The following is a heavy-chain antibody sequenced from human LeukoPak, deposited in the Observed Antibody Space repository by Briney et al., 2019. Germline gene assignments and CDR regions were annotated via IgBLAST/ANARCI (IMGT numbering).Heavy chain of an antibody. CDR2: IYPGDSDT. Sequence: GESLKISCKGSGYSFTSYWIGWVRQMPGKGLEWMGIIYPGDSDTRYSPSFRGQVTISADKSISTAYLQRSSLKASDTAMYYCARRGPTYSGGYYYGMDVWGQGTTVTVSS. V-gene: IGHV5-51*01. J-gene: IGHJ6*02. CDR1: GYSFTSYW. CDR3: ARRGPTYSGGYYYGMDV. D-gene: IGHD1-26*01.